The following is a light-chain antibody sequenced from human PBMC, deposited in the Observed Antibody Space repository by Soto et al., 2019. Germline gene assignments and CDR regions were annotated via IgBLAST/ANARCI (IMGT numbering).Light chain of an antibody. Sequence: EIVLTQPSATLSLSPGERATLSCRASQSVTSNALAWYQQKPGQAPRLLIYGVSSRATGIPDRFSGSGSGTDFTLTISSLEPEDFAVYYCQQLSKWPLTSGGGTKLDIK. CDR2: GVS. V-gene: IGKV3-11*01. J-gene: IGKJ4*01. CDR3: QQLSKWPLT. CDR1: QSVTSN.